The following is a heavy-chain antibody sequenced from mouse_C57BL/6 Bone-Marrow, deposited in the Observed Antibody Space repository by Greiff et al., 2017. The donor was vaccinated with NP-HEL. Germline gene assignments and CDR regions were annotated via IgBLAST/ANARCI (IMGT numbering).Heavy chain of an antibody. CDR3: ARQGGKNYYGSSLAY. CDR2: ISGGGGNT. CDR1: GFTFSSYT. Sequence: EVQLVESGGGLVKPGGSLKLSCAASGFTFSSYTMSWVRQTPEKRLEWVATISGGGGNTYYPDSVKGRFTISRDNAKNTLYLQMSSLRSEDTALYYCARQGGKNYYGSSLAYWGQGTLVTVSA. J-gene: IGHJ3*01. D-gene: IGHD1-1*01. V-gene: IGHV5-9*01.